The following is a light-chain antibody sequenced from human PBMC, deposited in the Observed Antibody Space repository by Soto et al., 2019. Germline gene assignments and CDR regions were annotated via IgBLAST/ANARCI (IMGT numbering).Light chain of an antibody. CDR3: SEYTSSSTYV. V-gene: IGLV2-18*01. CDR1: SSDVGSYNR. CDR2: DVS. Sequence: QSVLTQPPSVSGSPGQSVTISCTGTSSDVGSYNRVSWYQQPPGTAPKVMIYDVSNRPSGVPDRFSGSKSGNTASLTISGLQAEDESDYYCSEYTSSSTYVFRPGTKVTDL. J-gene: IGLJ1*01.